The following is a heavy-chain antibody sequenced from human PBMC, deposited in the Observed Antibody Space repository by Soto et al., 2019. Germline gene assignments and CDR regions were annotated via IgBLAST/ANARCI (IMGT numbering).Heavy chain of an antibody. CDR1: GFTFSEHY. Sequence: PGGSLRLSCAASGFTFSEHYMDWVRQAPGKGLEWVARVKNKANNYATDYAASVKGRFIISRDDSKTSLFLQMNSLRSDDTAMYYCVRVRLGVPTRCFDYWGQGALVTVSS. CDR2: VKNKANNYAT. J-gene: IGHJ4*02. D-gene: IGHD3-10*01. V-gene: IGHV3-72*01. CDR3: VRVRLGVPTRCFDY.